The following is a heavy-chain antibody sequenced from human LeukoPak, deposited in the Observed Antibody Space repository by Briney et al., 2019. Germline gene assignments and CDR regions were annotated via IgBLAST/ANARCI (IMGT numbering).Heavy chain of an antibody. V-gene: IGHV3-30*19. D-gene: IGHD6-6*01. Sequence: GGSLRLSCAASGFTFSSYGMNWVRQAPGKGLEWVAVTSHDETTKYYADSVKGRFTISRDNSKNTLYLQMNGLRAEDTAVYFCAREVARPNFFDYWGQGTLVTVSS. CDR2: TSHDETTK. CDR1: GFTFSSYG. J-gene: IGHJ4*02. CDR3: AREVARPNFFDY.